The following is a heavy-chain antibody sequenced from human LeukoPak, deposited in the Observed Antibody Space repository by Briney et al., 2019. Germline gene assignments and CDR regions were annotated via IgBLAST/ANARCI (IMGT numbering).Heavy chain of an antibody. CDR2: INGSGGST. D-gene: IGHD2-21*02. CDR1: GFTFSSYA. CDR3: AKYAVGYFCGGDCYYDY. J-gene: IGHJ4*02. V-gene: IGHV3-23*01. Sequence: GGSLRLSCAASGFTFSSYAMSWVRQAPGKGLEWVSAINGSGGSTYYADSVKGRFTIARDNSKNTLYLQMNSLRAEDTAVYYCAKYAVGYFCGGDCYYDYWGQGTLVTVSS.